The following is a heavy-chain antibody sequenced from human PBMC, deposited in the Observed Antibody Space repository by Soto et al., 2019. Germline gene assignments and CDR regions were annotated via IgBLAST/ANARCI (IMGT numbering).Heavy chain of an antibody. CDR2: LIPIIDRV. CDR1: GEGESIDP. Sequence: SSLNRDRKASGEGESIDPSSWGLQTPRQGPEWMVGLIPIIDRVSYAQKFRGRLTITADNSTSTAYMELSNLRSDDTAVYYCAKGEGPQAVAGSLYYYGMDVSGQGTTVTVSS. V-gene: IGHV1-69*10. J-gene: IGHJ6*02. D-gene: IGHD6-19*01. CDR3: AKGEGPQAVAGSLYYYGMDV.